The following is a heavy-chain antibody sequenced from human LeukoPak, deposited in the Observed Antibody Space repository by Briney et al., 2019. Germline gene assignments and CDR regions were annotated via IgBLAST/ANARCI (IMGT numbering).Heavy chain of an antibody. Sequence: GGSLRLSCAASGFTFSSYAMSWVRQAPGKGLEWVSSISGAGTGTYYADSVKGRFTISRDNSKNTLYLQMNSLRAEDTAVYYCAKDKIQLWLLNGRMPWFDPWGQGTLVTVSS. CDR2: ISGAGTGT. V-gene: IGHV3-23*01. CDR3: AKDKIQLWLLNGRMPWFDP. CDR1: GFTFSSYA. J-gene: IGHJ5*02. D-gene: IGHD5-18*01.